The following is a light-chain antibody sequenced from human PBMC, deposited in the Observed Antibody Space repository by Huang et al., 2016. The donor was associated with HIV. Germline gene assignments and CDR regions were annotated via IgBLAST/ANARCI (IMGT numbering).Light chain of an antibody. CDR2: TAF. Sequence: DIQMTQSPSSLSASVGDRVTITCRVSQDINTYLNWYQQRPGKAPKLLIYTAFKLQSGVPSRFNGTGSGTHFALTITNLQPEDIATYFCQQSYTFTFTFGPGTEVNIK. V-gene: IGKV1-39*01. CDR3: QQSYTFTFT. J-gene: IGKJ3*01. CDR1: QDINTY.